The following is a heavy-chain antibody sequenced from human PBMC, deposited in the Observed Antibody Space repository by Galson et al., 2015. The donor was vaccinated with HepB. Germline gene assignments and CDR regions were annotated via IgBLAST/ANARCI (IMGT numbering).Heavy chain of an antibody. CDR1: GGTFSSYA. CDR3: ARGGSPKQGDYYYGMDV. J-gene: IGHJ6*02. D-gene: IGHD3-16*01. Sequence: SVKVSCKASGGTFSSYAISWVRQAPGQGLEWMGGIIPIFGTANYAQKFQGRVTITADESTSTAYMELSSLRSEDTAVYYCARGGSPKQGDYYYGMDVWGQGTTVTVSS. CDR2: IIPIFGTA. V-gene: IGHV1-69*13.